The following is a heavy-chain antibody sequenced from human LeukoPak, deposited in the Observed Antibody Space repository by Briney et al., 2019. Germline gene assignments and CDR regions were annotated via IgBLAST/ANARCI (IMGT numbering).Heavy chain of an antibody. CDR3: ARQAATAYDYFDF. CDR1: GYSFNNYW. V-gene: IGHV5-51*01. Sequence: GESLKISCKGSGYSFNNYWIGWVRQMPGKGLEWMGIIYPGDSDTRYSPSFQGQVTFSADKSISTAYLHWNILKASDSAMYYCARQAATAYDYFDFWVQGTLVTVSS. CDR2: IYPGDSDT. J-gene: IGHJ4*02. D-gene: IGHD1-14*01.